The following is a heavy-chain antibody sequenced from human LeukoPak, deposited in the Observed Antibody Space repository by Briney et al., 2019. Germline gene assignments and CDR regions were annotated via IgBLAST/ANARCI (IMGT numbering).Heavy chain of an antibody. Sequence: GGSLRLSRAASGFTFSSYSVNWVRQSPGKGLEWISSISSSSSYIFYAESLKGRFTISRDNAKNSLYLQMNSLRAEDTAVYYCASASLSGSLLPRDYWGQGTLVTVSS. CDR3: ASASLSGSLLPRDY. D-gene: IGHD1-26*01. V-gene: IGHV3-21*01. CDR1: GFTFSSYS. J-gene: IGHJ4*02. CDR2: ISSSSSYI.